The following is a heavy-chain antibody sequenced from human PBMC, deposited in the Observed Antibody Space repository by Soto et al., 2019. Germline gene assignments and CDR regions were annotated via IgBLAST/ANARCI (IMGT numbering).Heavy chain of an antibody. CDR2: IIPIFGTG. Sequence: QVQLVQSGAEVKKPGSSVKVSCKASGGTFSSYAISWVRQAPGQGLEWMGGIIPIFGTGNYAQKFQGRVTITADESTSTAYMELSSLRSEDTAVYYCARGVRATDYYYYYGMDVWGQGTTVTVSS. D-gene: IGHD1-26*01. CDR3: ARGVRATDYYYYYGMDV. J-gene: IGHJ6*02. V-gene: IGHV1-69*01. CDR1: GGTFSSYA.